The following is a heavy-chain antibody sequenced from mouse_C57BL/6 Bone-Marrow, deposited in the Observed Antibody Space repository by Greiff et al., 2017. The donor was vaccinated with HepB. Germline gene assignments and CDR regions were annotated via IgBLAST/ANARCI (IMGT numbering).Heavy chain of an antibody. J-gene: IGHJ2*01. V-gene: IGHV1-15*01. D-gene: IGHD2-4*01. Sequence: VQLQQSGAELVRPGASVTLSCKASGYTFTDYEMHWVKQTPVHGLEWIGAIDPETGGTAYNQKFKGKAILTADKSSSTAYMELRSLTSEDSAVYYCTRWRLRRRGLDYWGQGTTLTVSS. CDR1: GYTFTDYE. CDR2: IDPETGGT. CDR3: TRWRLRRRGLDY.